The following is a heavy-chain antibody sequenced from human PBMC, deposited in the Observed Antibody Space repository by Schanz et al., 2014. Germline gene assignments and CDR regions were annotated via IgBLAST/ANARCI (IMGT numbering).Heavy chain of an antibody. D-gene: IGHD1-26*01. CDR2: ISSASSTI. CDR3: ARGGSGSHYRLDY. V-gene: IGHV3-48*01. J-gene: IGHJ4*02. CDR1: GFTFSSYG. Sequence: EVQLVESGGGLVQPGGSLRLSCAASGFTFSSYGMHWVRQAPGKGLEWVSYISSASSTINYADSMKGRFTVSRDNAENALYLQMNSLRAEDTGLYFCARGGSGSHYRLDYWGQGTLVTVSS.